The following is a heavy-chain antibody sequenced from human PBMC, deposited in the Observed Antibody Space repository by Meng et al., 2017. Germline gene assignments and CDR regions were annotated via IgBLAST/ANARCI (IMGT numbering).Heavy chain of an antibody. CDR1: GFTFSTYE. V-gene: IGHV3-48*03. J-gene: IGHJ3*02. Sequence: GESLKISCAASGFTFSTYEMNWVRQAPGKGLEWVSYISDTGSPIYYADSVKGRFTISRDNAKNSLYLQMNSLRAEDTGFYYCARRYGGNSAGAFDIWGQGTMVTVSS. CDR3: ARRYGGNSAGAFDI. CDR2: ISDTGSPI. D-gene: IGHD4-23*01.